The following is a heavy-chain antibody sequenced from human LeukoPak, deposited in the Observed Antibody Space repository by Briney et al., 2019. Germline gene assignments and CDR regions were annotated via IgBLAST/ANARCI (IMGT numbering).Heavy chain of an antibody. CDR2: INHSGST. Sequence: SETLSLTCAVYGGSFSGYYWSWIRQPPGKGLEWIGEINHSGSTNYNSSLKSRVTISVDTSKNQFSLKLNSVTAADTAVYYWATRPDIAATGPGWFDPWGQGTLVTVSS. CDR3: ATRPDIAATGPGWFDP. D-gene: IGHD6-13*01. CDR1: GGSFSGYY. V-gene: IGHV4-34*01. J-gene: IGHJ5*02.